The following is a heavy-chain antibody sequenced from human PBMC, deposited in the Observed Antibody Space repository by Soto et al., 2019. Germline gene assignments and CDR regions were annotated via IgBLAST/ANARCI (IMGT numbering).Heavy chain of an antibody. V-gene: IGHV1-46*01. D-gene: IGHD3-22*01. Sequence: GASVKVSCKASGYTFTSYYMHWVRQAPGQGHEWMGIINPSGGSTSYAQKFQGRVTMTRDTSTSTVYMELSSLRSEDTAVYYCARETYYYDSSGPLPDYYGMDVWGQGTTVTVSS. CDR1: GYTFTSYY. J-gene: IGHJ6*02. CDR2: INPSGGST. CDR3: ARETYYYDSSGPLPDYYGMDV.